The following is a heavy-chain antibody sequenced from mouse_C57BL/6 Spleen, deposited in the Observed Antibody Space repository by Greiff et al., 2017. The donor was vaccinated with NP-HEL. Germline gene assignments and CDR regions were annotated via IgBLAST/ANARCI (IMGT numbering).Heavy chain of an antibody. Sequence: QVQLQQPGAELVKPGASVKMSCKASGYTFTSYWITWVKQRPGQGLEWIGDIYPGSGSTNYNEKFKSKATLTVDTSSSTAYMQLSSLTSEDSAVYYWARRERIHYYGSSFDYWGQGTTLTVSS. CDR2: IYPGSGST. J-gene: IGHJ2*01. V-gene: IGHV1-55*01. CDR3: ARRERIHYYGSSFDY. D-gene: IGHD1-1*01. CDR1: GYTFTSYW.